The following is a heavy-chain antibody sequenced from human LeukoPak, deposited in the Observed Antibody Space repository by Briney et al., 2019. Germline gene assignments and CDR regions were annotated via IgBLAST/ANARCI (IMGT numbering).Heavy chain of an antibody. CDR1: GGSSNTDY. V-gene: IGHV4-4*07. J-gene: IGHJ4*02. CDR3: ARDTDFFDY. Sequence: SGTLSHTCSVSGGSSNTDYWSFVRQPPGKGLERLVRIHSTGPTHYNPSLKSRVTTSLDTSKRQFSLQLTSVTAADTAVYYCARDTDFFDYWGQGTLVTVSS. CDR2: IHSTGPT.